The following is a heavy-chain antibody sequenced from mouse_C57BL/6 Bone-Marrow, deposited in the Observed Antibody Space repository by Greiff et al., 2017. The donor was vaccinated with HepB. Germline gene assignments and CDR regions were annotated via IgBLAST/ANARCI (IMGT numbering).Heavy chain of an antibody. Sequence: QVQLQQSGAELVRPGTSVKVSCKASGYAFTNYLIEWVKQRPGQGLEWIGVINPGSGGTNYNEKFKGKATLTADKSSSTAYMQLSSLTSEDSAVYFCARVDYSNYPGVWGTGTTVTVSS. CDR2: INPGSGGT. CDR3: ARVDYSNYPGV. V-gene: IGHV1-54*01. CDR1: GYAFTNYL. D-gene: IGHD2-5*01. J-gene: IGHJ1*03.